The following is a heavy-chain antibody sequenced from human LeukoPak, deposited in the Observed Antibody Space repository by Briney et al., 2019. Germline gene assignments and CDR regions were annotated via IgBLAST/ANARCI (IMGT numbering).Heavy chain of an antibody. J-gene: IGHJ5*02. Sequence: ASVKVSCKASGYTFTSYGISWVRQAPGQGLEWMGWISAYNGNTNYAQKLQGRVTMTTDTSTSTAYMELRSLRSDDTAVYYCAASSGYYYPNWFDPWGQETLVTVSS. CDR3: AASSGYYYPNWFDP. V-gene: IGHV1-18*01. D-gene: IGHD3-22*01. CDR1: GYTFTSYG. CDR2: ISAYNGNT.